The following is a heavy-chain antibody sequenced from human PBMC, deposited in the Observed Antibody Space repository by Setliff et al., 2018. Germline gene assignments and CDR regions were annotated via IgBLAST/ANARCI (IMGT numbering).Heavy chain of an antibody. CDR2: INHRGST. Sequence: SETLSLTCAAYGGTFSDYHWTWIRQSPEKGLEWIGEINHRGSTNYNPSLKSRVTISIDTSKDQFSLKLISMTAADTAVYYCARAIPRITMIDQGAFDIWGQGTMVTVSS. CDR3: ARAIPRITMIDQGAFDI. J-gene: IGHJ3*02. CDR1: GGTFSDYH. D-gene: IGHD3-22*01. V-gene: IGHV4-34*01.